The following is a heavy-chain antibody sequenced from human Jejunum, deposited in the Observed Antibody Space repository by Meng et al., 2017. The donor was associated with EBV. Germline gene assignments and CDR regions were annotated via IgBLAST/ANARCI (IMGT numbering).Heavy chain of an antibody. CDR3: ARVAFSYTTRSLDS. CDR1: RGSFSGYY. CDR2: INHSGST. Sequence: QVELQRWGAGLLKPSEPLSLTCAVYRGSFSGYYWSWIRQHPGKGLEWIGEINHSGSTNYNPSLRSRVTISVETSKNQFSLRLNSVTAADTAVYYCARVAFSYTTRSLDSWGQGTLVTVSS. V-gene: IGHV4-34*02. J-gene: IGHJ4*02. D-gene: IGHD3-16*02.